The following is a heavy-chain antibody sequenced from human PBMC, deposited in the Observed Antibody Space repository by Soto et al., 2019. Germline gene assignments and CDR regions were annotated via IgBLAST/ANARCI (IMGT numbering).Heavy chain of an antibody. D-gene: IGHD3-3*01. Sequence: SETLSLTCTVSGGSISSYYWSWIRQPPGKGLEWIGYIYYSGSTNCNPSLKSRVTISVDTSKNQFSLKLSSVTAADTAVYYCASLTIFGAYMDVWGKGTTVTVSS. CDR1: GGSISSYY. CDR2: IYYSGST. CDR3: ASLTIFGAYMDV. V-gene: IGHV4-59*01. J-gene: IGHJ6*03.